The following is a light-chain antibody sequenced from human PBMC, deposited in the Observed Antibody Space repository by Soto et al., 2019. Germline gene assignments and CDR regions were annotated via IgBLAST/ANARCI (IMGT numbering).Light chain of an antibody. CDR3: QQYGSSLGVT. V-gene: IGKV3-20*01. CDR1: QSVRRY. Sequence: EIVLTQSPATLSLSPGERATLSCRASQSVRRYLAWYQQKPGQAPRLLMYDASSRATGIPDRFSGSGSGTDFTLTISRLEPEDFAVYYCQQYGSSLGVTFGGGTKVEIK. CDR2: DAS. J-gene: IGKJ4*01.